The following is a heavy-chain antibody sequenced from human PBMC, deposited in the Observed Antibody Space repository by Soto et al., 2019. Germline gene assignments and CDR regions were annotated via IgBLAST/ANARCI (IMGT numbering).Heavy chain of an antibody. D-gene: IGHD1-7*01. CDR2: IIPILGIA. CDR1: GGTFSSYT. CDR3: ARDALELHKRGTFDY. V-gene: IGHV1-69*02. J-gene: IGHJ4*02. Sequence: QVQLVQSGAEVKKPGSSVKVSCKASGGTFSSYTISWVRQAPGQGLEWMGRIIPILGIANYAQKFQGRVTITADKSTSTAYMELSSLRSEDTAVYYGARDALELHKRGTFDYRGQGTLVTVSS.